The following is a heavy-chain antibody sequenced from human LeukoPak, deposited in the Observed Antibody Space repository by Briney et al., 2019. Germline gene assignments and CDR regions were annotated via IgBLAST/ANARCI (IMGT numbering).Heavy chain of an antibody. D-gene: IGHD3-10*01. CDR3: ARHLNYYLDY. Sequence: GGSLRLSCAASGFAFSTYWMHWVRQAPGKGLVWVSRISSDGSITGYADSVKGRFTISRDNAKNTLYLQMNSLRAEDTAVYYCARHLNYYLDYWGQGTLVTVSS. CDR2: ISSDGSIT. CDR1: GFAFSTYW. V-gene: IGHV3-74*01. J-gene: IGHJ4*02.